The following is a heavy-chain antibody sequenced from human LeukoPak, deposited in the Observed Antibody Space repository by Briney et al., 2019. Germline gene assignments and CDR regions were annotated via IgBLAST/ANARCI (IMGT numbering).Heavy chain of an antibody. CDR2: IYYSGGT. J-gene: IGHJ4*02. V-gene: IGHV4-39*07. CDR3: ARDLKTLDY. Sequence: PSETLSLTCTVSGGSISSSSYYWGWIRQPPGKGLEWIGSIYYSGGTYYNPSLKSRVTISVDTSKNQFSLKLSSVTAADTAVYYCARDLKTLDYWGQGTLVTVSS. CDR1: GGSISSSSYY.